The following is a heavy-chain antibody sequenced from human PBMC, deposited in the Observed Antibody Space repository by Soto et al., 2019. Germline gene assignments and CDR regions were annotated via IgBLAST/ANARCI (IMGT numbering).Heavy chain of an antibody. Sequence: GGSLRLSCAASGFTFDDYAMHWVRQAPGKGLEWVSGISWNSDNIVYADSVKGRFTISRDNAKNSLYLQMNSLRAEDTAMYYCARHRDYSTYFDAFDIWGQGTMVTVSS. J-gene: IGHJ3*02. V-gene: IGHV3-9*01. CDR1: GFTFDDYA. CDR3: ARHRDYSTYFDAFDI. D-gene: IGHD4-4*01. CDR2: ISWNSDNI.